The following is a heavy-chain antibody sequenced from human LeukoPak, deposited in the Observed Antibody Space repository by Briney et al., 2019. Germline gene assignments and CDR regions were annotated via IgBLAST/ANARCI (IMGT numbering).Heavy chain of an antibody. CDR2: IYYIGST. CDR3: ARETYCAADCYSGFDF. Sequence: SETLSLTCTVSGGSINSYYWSWIRQPPGKGLEWIGYIYYIGSTNYNPSLKSRVTISVDTSKNQFSLKLSSVTAADTAVYYCARETYCAADCYSGFDFWGQGTLVTVSS. D-gene: IGHD2-21*02. CDR1: GGSINSYY. J-gene: IGHJ4*02. V-gene: IGHV4-59*01.